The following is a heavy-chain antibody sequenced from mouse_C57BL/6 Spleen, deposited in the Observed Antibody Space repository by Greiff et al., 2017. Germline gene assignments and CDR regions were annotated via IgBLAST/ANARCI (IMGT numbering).Heavy chain of an antibody. D-gene: IGHD4-1*01. Sequence: QVHVKQPGAELVMPGASVKLSCKASGYTFTSYWMHWVKQRPGQGLEWIGEIDPSDSYTNYNQKFKGKSTLTVDKSSSTAYMQLSSLTSEYSAVYYCSRMGGMGYFDYWGQGTTLTVSS. J-gene: IGHJ2*01. CDR1: GYTFTSYW. CDR2: IDPSDSYT. V-gene: IGHV1-69*01. CDR3: SRMGGMGYFDY.